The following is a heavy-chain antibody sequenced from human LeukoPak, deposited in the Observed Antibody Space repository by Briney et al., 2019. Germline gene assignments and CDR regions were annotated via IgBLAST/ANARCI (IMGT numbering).Heavy chain of an antibody. CDR1: GLTVSSYS. V-gene: IGHV3-48*02. CDR2: ISSSSSTI. CDR3: AREVAGPRGYFDY. Sequence: GGSLRLSCAASGLTVSSYSMNWVRQAPGKGLEWVSYISSSSSTIYYADSVKGRFTISRDNAKNSLYLQMNSLRDEDTAVYYCAREVAGPRGYFDYWGQGTLVTVSS. J-gene: IGHJ4*02. D-gene: IGHD6-19*01.